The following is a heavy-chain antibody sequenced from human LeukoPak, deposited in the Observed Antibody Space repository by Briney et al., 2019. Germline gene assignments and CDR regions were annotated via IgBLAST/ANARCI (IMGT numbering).Heavy chain of an antibody. Sequence: SETLSLTCTVSGGSISSYYWSWIRQPPGKGLEWIGYIYHSGSTNYNPSLKSRVTISVDTSKNQFSLKLSSVTAADTAVYYCARSYDFWSGYSYYWGQGTLVTVSS. CDR3: ARSYDFWSGYSYY. D-gene: IGHD3-3*01. CDR1: GGSISSYY. J-gene: IGHJ4*02. V-gene: IGHV4-59*01. CDR2: IYHSGST.